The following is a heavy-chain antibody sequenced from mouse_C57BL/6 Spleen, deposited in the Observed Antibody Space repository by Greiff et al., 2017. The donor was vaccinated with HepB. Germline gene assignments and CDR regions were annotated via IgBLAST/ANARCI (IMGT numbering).Heavy chain of an antibody. D-gene: IGHD4-1*01. CDR1: GYTFTDYY. CDR3: AREGGNLTGTRYWDFDV. V-gene: IGHV1-19*01. J-gene: IGHJ1*03. CDR2: INPYNGGT. Sequence: VQLQQSGPVLVKPGASVKMSCKASGYTFTDYYMNWVKQSHGKSLEWIGVINPYNGGTSYNQKFTGKATLTVDKSSSTADMGLNSLTSDDSAVYYCAREGGNLTGTRYWDFDVWGTGTTVTVSS.